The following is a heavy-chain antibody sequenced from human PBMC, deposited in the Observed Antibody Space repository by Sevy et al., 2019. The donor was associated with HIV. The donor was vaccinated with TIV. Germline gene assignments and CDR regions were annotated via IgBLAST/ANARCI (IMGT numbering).Heavy chain of an antibody. CDR2: ICWNSGAI. J-gene: IGHJ3*02. Sequence: GGSLRLCCAASGFTFSDYAMHWVRQVQGKGLEWVSGICWNSGAIGDADSVKGPFTISRANGQNSLYLQMTSLRIDDTALYYCGRAHGYCVVNSCFGGSINAFDILGQGTMVTVSS. CDR3: GRAHGYCVVNSCFGGSINAFDI. D-gene: IGHD2-15*01. V-gene: IGHV3-9*01. CDR1: GFTFSDYA.